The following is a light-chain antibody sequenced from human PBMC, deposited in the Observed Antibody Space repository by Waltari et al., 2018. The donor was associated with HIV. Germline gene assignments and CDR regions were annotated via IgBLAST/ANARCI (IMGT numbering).Light chain of an antibody. J-gene: IGLJ2*01. CDR3: LLSFNGVVV. CDR2: DTT. CDR1: TVAVTSGHC. Sequence: QAVVTQEPSLTVSPGGTVTLTCASSTVAVTSGHCPYWFQRRPGQAPKTPIYDTTNRLSWTPARFSGSLLGGKAALTLSGAQFEDEADYFCLLSFNGVVVFGGGTTLTVL. V-gene: IGLV7-46*01.